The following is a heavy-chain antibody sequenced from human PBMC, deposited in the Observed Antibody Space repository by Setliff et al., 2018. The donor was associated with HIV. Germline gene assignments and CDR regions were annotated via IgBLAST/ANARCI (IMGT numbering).Heavy chain of an antibody. D-gene: IGHD5-12*01. CDR3: ARLFQWMSYSFDI. J-gene: IGHJ3*02. CDR1: SYSINSDYW. V-gene: IGHV4-38-2*02. Sequence: PSETLSLTCTISSYSINSDYWWGWIRQSPGKGLEWIGRISHSGSTYNNPSLKSRVTISVDTSKSQFSLKLNSVTAADTGVYYCARLFQWMSYSFDIWGQGTVVTVSS. CDR2: ISHSGST.